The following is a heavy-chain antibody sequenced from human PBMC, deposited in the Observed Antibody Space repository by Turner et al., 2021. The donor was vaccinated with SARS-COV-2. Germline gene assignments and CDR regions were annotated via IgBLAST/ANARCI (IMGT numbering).Heavy chain of an antibody. CDR2: MSYSEMT. J-gene: IGHJ2*01. CDR1: GGSVTNSFYF. D-gene: IGHD2-21*02. CDR3: ATKTHCGSDCYSKYFDL. V-gene: IGHV4-39*01. Sequence: QLQLDESGPGLVKASETLSLTCGVSGGSVTNSFYFWGWVRQAPGRGLEWIASMSYSEMTYHNPSLRSRVSISKDTSKNQFSLRLTSLTAADTAIYYCATKTHCGSDCYSKYFDLWGRGTPVTVAS.